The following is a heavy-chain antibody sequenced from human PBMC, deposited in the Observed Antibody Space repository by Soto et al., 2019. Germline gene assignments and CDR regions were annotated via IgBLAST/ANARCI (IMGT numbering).Heavy chain of an antibody. CDR3: AKEWVYDSSGWSFDY. D-gene: IGHD3-22*01. J-gene: IGHJ4*02. CDR1: GFTVSRNY. Sequence: GGSLRLSCAASGFTVSRNYMHWVRQAPGKGLEWVAVISDDGSNKYYADSVKGRFTISRDNSKNTLYLQMNSLRAEDTAVYYCAKEWVYDSSGWSFDYWGQGTLVTVSS. CDR2: ISDDGSNK. V-gene: IGHV3-30*18.